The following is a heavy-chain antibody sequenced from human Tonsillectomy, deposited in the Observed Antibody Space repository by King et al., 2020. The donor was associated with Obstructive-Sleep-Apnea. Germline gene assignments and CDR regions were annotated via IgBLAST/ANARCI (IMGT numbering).Heavy chain of an antibody. D-gene: IGHD2-15*01. Sequence: QLQESGPGLVKPSETLSLTCTVSGGSMSINNYYWGWIRQPPGKGLEWIGSRYYLGRTYYNPSLKSRVTISVDTSRNHFSLRLTSVTAADTAVYFCAMRHCPGGSCYGGNWFDPWGQGNMVTVSS. CDR1: GGSMSINNYY. J-gene: IGHJ5*02. CDR2: RYYLGRT. V-gene: IGHV4-39*07. CDR3: AMRHCPGGSCYGGNWFDP.